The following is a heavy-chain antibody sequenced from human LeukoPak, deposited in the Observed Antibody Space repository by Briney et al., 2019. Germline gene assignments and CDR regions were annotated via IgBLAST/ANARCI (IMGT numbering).Heavy chain of an antibody. CDR3: ATVSPPYYDFWSGYYEGSRIKYYGMDV. J-gene: IGHJ6*02. CDR1: GGTFSSYA. D-gene: IGHD3-3*01. V-gene: IGHV1-69*13. CDR2: IIPIFGTA. Sequence: ASVKVSCKASGGTFSSYAISWVRQAPGQGLEWMGGIIPIFGTANYAQKFQGRVTITADESTSTAYMELSSLRSEDTAVYYCATVSPPYYDFWSGYYEGSRIKYYGMDVWGQGTTVTVSS.